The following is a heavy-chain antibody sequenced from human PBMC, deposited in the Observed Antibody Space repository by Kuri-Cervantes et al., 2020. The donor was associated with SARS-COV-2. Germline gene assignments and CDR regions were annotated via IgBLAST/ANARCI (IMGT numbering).Heavy chain of an antibody. J-gene: IGHJ3*02. D-gene: IGHD6-13*01. Sequence: SETLSLTCTVSGGSISSGSYYWSWIRQPAGKGLEWIGRIYTSGSTNYNPSLKSRVTISVDTSKNQFSLKLSSVTAADTAVYYCARDGLTYSSSWESDAFDIWGQGTMVTVSS. CDR2: IYTSGST. CDR3: ARDGLTYSSSWESDAFDI. CDR1: GGSISSGSYY. V-gene: IGHV4-61*02.